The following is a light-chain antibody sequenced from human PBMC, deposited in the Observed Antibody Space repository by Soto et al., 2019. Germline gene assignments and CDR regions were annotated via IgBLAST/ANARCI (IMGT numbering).Light chain of an antibody. V-gene: IGKV3-15*01. CDR3: QQYNNWPWT. CDR1: QSVGTN. Sequence: EIVMTQSPATLSVSPGETVTLSCRASQSVGTNLAWYQQRPGQAPRLLIYGASTRATGISSRFSGSLSGTEHTLTISSLQSEDFAVYYCQQYNNWPWTFGQGTKVEIK. CDR2: GAS. J-gene: IGKJ1*01.